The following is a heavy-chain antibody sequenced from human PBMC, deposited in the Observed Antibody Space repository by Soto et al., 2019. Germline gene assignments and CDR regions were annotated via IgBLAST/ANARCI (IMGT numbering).Heavy chain of an antibody. J-gene: IGHJ4*02. CDR1: GYAFTTYG. CDR2: ISADNGNT. D-gene: IGHD1-1*01. CDR3: ARGRYGDY. Sequence: QVHLVQSGAEVKKPGASVKVSCKGSGYAFTTYGITWVRQAPGQGLEWMGWISADNGNTNYAQKLQGRVTVTRETSTSTAYMELRSLRCDDTAVYYCARGRYGDYWGQGALVTVSS. V-gene: IGHV1-18*01.